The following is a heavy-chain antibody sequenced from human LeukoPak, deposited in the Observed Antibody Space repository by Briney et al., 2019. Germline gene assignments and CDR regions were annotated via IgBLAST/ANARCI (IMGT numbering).Heavy chain of an antibody. CDR2: ISGSGGST. CDR1: GFTFSSYA. V-gene: IGHV3-23*01. J-gene: IGHJ4*02. Sequence: GGSLRLSCAASGFTFSSYAMSWLRQAPAKGLEWVSAISGSGGSTYYADSVKGRFTISRDNSKNTLYLQMNSLRAEDTAVYYCAKGPEDIVVVPAAIGWGQGTLVTVSS. D-gene: IGHD2-2*01. CDR3: AKGPEDIVVVPAAIG.